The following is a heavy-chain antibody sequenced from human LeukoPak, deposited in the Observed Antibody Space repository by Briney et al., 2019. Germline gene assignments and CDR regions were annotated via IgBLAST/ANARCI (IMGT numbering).Heavy chain of an antibody. CDR1: GFTVSSNY. D-gene: IGHD6-13*01. J-gene: IGHJ4*02. CDR3: ARVPVDSSSWAFDY. V-gene: IGHV3-66*02. CDR2: IYSGGST. Sequence: GGSLRLSXAASGFTVSSNYMSWVRQAPGKGLEWVSVIYSGGSTYYADSVKGRFTISRDNSKNTLYLQMNSLRAEDTAVYYCARVPVDSSSWAFDYWGQGTLVTVSS.